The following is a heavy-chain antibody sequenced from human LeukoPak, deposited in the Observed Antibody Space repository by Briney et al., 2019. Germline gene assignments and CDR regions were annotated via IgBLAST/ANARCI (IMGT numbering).Heavy chain of an antibody. Sequence: GVSVRLSCAASGFNFDDYAIHWVRQGPEKGLEWVSVITWHDGSAHFADSVKGRFTVSRDKSRNSLYLQMNSLRTEDTALYFCAKDSARIGSSYSYNWFDFWGQGTLVTSST. CDR2: ITWHDGSA. D-gene: IGHD3-10*01. J-gene: IGHJ5*01. V-gene: IGHV3-43*01. CDR3: AKDSARIGSSYSYNWFDF. CDR1: GFNFDDYA.